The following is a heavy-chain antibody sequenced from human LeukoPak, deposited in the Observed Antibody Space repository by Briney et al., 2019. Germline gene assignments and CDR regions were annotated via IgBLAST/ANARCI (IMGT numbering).Heavy chain of an antibody. CDR2: IYYSGNT. D-gene: IGHD3-10*01. V-gene: IGHV4-59*01. J-gene: IGHJ5*02. CDR3: ARGPPGGRFDP. Sequence: PSETLSLTCTVSGGSISSYYWSWIRQSPGKGLEWIGYIYYSGNTNYNPSLKSRVTISVDTSKNQFSLKLSSVTAADTAVYYCARGPPGGRFDPWGQGTLVTVSS. CDR1: GGSISSYY.